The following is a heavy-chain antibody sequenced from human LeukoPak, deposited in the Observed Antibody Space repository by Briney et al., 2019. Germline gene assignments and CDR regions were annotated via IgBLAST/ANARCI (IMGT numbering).Heavy chain of an antibody. D-gene: IGHD3-3*01. J-gene: IGHJ4*02. CDR1: GGSISSGGYY. Sequence: PSETLSLTCTVSGGSISSGGYYWSWIRQHPGKGLEWIGYIYYSGSTNYNPSLKSRVTISVDTSKNQFSLKLSSVTAADTAVYYCARGTYDFWSGYLDYWGQGTLVTVSS. V-gene: IGHV4-61*08. CDR2: IYYSGST. CDR3: ARGTYDFWSGYLDY.